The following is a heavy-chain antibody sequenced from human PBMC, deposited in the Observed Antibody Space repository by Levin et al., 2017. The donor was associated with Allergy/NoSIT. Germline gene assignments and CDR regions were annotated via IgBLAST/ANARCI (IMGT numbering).Heavy chain of an antibody. CDR1: GFTVSSNY. V-gene: IGHV3-53*01. Sequence: GGSLRLSCAASGFTVSSNYMSWVRQAPGKGLEWVSVIYSGGSTYYADSVKGRFTISRDNSKNTLYLQMNSLRAEDTAVYYCARVDDSSGYRYFDYWGQGTLVTVSS. CDR2: IYSGGST. J-gene: IGHJ4*02. D-gene: IGHD3-22*01. CDR3: ARVDDSSGYRYFDY.